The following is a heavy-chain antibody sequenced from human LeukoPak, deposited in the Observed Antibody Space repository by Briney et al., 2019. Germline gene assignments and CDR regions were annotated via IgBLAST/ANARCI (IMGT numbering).Heavy chain of an antibody. CDR1: GYSLTSYW. V-gene: IGHV5-51*01. Sequence: GESLKISCKGSGYSLTSYWIGWVRQMPGKGLEWMGIIYPGDSDTTYSPSFQGQVTISADKSISTAYLQWSSLKASDTAMYFCARHSFHDSSSWYIDYWGQGTLVTVSS. J-gene: IGHJ4*02. CDR3: ARHSFHDSSSWYIDY. CDR2: IYPGDSDT. D-gene: IGHD6-13*01.